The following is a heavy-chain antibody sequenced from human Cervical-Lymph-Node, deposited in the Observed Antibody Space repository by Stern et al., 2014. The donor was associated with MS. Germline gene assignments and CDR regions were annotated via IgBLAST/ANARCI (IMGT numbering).Heavy chain of an antibody. J-gene: IGHJ2*01. V-gene: IGHV4-4*02. Sequence: QVQLVESGPGLVKPSGTLSLTCAVSGGSGSSTNWWSWVRQSPGKGLEWIGNIYHSGASNYRPSLRSRVSISLDQSKNHLYLHLTSVTAADTAVYYCARERQQYCNSEGCSHWYFDLWGRGTLVTVSS. CDR1: GGSGSSTNW. CDR2: IYHSGAS. CDR3: ARERQQYCNSEGCSHWYFDL. D-gene: IGHD2/OR15-2a*01.